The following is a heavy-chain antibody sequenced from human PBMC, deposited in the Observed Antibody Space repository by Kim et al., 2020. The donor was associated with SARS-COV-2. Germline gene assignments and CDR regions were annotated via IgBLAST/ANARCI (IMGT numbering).Heavy chain of an antibody. CDR3: ARDRDIWQLVPDYLDY. CDR1: GFTFSSYG. D-gene: IGHD6-13*01. Sequence: GGSLRLSCAASGFTFSSYGMHWVRQAPGKGLEWVAVIWYDGSNKYYADSVKGRFTISRDNSKNTLYLQMNSLRAEDTAVYYCARDRDIWQLVPDYLDYWGQGTLVTVSS. J-gene: IGHJ4*02. CDR2: IWYDGSNK. V-gene: IGHV3-33*08.